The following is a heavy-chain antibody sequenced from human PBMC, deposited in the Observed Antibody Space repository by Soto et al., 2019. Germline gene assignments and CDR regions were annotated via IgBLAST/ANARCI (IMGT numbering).Heavy chain of an antibody. CDR2: ISAYNGNT. CDR1: GGTINSYA. V-gene: IGHV1-18*01. CDR3: ARNSRLFPFDY. Sequence: GASVTVCCKASGGTINSYAISWVRQAPGQGLEWMGWISAYNGNTNYAQKLQGRVTMTTDTSTSTAYMELRSLRSDDTAVYYCARNSRLFPFDYWGQGTLVTVSS. D-gene: IGHD1-7*01. J-gene: IGHJ4*02.